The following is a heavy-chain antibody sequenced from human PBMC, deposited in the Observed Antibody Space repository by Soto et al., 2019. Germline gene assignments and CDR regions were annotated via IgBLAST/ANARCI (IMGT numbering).Heavy chain of an antibody. V-gene: IGHV3-11*01. D-gene: IGHD6-13*01. J-gene: IGHJ4*02. CDR1: GFTFSDYY. CDR3: ARRAAAGRSFDY. CDR2: ISSSGNSI. Sequence: VPLVESGGGLVKPGGSLSLSCAASGFTFSDYYMTWIRQAPGKGLEWVSYISSSGNSIYYADSVRGRFTVSRDNAKNSRFLQMNSLRAEDTAVYYCARRAAAGRSFDYWGLGTLVTVSS.